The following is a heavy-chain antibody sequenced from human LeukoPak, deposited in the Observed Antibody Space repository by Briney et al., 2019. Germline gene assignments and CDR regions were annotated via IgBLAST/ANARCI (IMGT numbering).Heavy chain of an antibody. CDR2: IHTSGST. Sequence: SETLSLTCTVSGGSINNYFWSWIRQPAGKGLEWIGRIHTSGSTNYNPSLKSRITMSVDTSKNQFYLELSSVTAADTAIYYCARFRYTNTVWSPDDPWGQGTLVTVSS. CDR1: GGSINNYF. J-gene: IGHJ5*02. D-gene: IGHD3-16*01. V-gene: IGHV4-4*07. CDR3: ARFRYTNTVWSPDDP.